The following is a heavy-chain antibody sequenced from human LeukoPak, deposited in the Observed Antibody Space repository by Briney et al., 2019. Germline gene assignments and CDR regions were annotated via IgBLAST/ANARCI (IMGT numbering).Heavy chain of an antibody. Sequence: SQTLSLTCTVSGGSITSGTYYWTWIRQPAGKGLEWIGRIYTSGSTNYNPSLKSRVTISIDTSKNQFSLSLTSVTAADTAVYYCARAFHCSSTSCYTRGLDYWGQGTLVTVSS. J-gene: IGHJ4*02. CDR1: GGSITSGTYY. V-gene: IGHV4-61*02. CDR3: ARAFHCSSTSCYTRGLDY. D-gene: IGHD2-2*02. CDR2: IYTSGST.